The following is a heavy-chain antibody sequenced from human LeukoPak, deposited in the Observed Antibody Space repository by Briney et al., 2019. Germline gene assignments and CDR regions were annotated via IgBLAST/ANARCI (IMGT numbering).Heavy chain of an antibody. CDR2: INHSGST. CDR1: GGSFSGYY. Sequence: SETLSPTCAVYGGSFSGYYWSWIRQPPGKGLEWIGEINHSGSTNYNPSLKSRVTISVDTSKNQFSLKLSSVTAADTAVYYCARSKAARRYYYGMDVWGQGTTVTVSS. CDR3: ARSKAARRYYYGMDV. V-gene: IGHV4-34*01. J-gene: IGHJ6*02. D-gene: IGHD6-6*01.